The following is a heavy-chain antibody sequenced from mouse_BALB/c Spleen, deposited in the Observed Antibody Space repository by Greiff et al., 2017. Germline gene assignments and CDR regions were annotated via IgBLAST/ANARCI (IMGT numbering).Heavy chain of an antibody. D-gene: IGHD3-1*01. CDR3: AREGSCYEAD. CDR1: GYTFSSYW. CDR2: ILPGSGST. J-gene: IGHJ3*01. V-gene: IGHV1-9*01. Sequence: QVQLQQSGAELMKPGASVKISCKATGYTFSSYWIEWVKQRPGHGLEWIGEILPGSGSTTYNEKFKGKATFTADTSSNTAYMKLSSLTSEDSAVYYCAREGSCYEADWGQGTLVTVSA.